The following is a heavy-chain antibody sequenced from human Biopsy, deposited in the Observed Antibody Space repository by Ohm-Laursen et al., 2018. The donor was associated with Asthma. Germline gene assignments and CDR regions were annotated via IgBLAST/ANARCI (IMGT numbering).Heavy chain of an antibody. CDR2: ITGSGDTT. Sequence: SLRLSCAASGFTFSSSAMSWVRQAPGKGLERVSAITGSGDTTYYADSVRGRFTISRDNSKSTLFLQMDSLSAEDTAVYYCAKDFRGIAVAGDRGFDYWGQGTLVTVSS. J-gene: IGHJ4*02. D-gene: IGHD6-19*01. CDR3: AKDFRGIAVAGDRGFDY. V-gene: IGHV3-23*01. CDR1: GFTFSSSA.